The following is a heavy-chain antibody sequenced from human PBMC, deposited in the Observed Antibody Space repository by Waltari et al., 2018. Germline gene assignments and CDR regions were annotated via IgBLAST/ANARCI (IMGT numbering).Heavy chain of an antibody. Sequence: AASGFTFSTYSMSWVRQAPGKGLEWVANIKQDGSDKYYVDSVKDLFTISRDNSKNSLYLQMNSLRAEDTAVYYCARGSVTIFGVEANDAFDFWGQGTMVTVSS. J-gene: IGHJ3*01. V-gene: IGHV3-7*03. CDR1: GFTFSTYS. CDR2: IKQDGSDK. D-gene: IGHD3-3*01. CDR3: ARGSVTIFGVEANDAFDF.